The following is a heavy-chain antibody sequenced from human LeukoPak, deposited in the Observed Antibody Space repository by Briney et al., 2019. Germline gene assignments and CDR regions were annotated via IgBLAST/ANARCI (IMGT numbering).Heavy chain of an antibody. J-gene: IGHJ3*02. CDR1: GFTFSSYS. Sequence: PGGSLRLSCAASGFTFSSYSMNWVRQAPGRGPEWVSYITSSNNYIYYADSVKGRFTISRDNAKNSLYLQMNSLRAEDTAVYYCARLRRWLQFRDAFDIWGQGTMVTVSS. CDR2: ITSSNNYI. CDR3: ARLRRWLQFRDAFDI. V-gene: IGHV3-21*01. D-gene: IGHD5-24*01.